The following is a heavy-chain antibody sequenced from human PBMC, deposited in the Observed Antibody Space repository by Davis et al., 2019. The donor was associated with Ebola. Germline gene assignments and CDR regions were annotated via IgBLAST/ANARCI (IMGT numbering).Heavy chain of an antibody. CDR3: ARGVGIVGERFDP. D-gene: IGHD1-26*01. CDR2: IYYSGST. V-gene: IGHV4-31*03. CDR1: GGSISSSSYY. J-gene: IGHJ5*02. Sequence: SETLSLTCTVSGGSISSSSYYWGWIRQHPGKGLEWIGYIYYSGSTYYNPSLKSRVTISVDTSKNQFSLKLSSVTAADTAVYYCARGVGIVGERFDPWGQGTLVTVSS.